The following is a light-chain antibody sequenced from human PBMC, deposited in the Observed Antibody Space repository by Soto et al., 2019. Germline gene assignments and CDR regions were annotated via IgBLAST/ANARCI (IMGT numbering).Light chain of an antibody. V-gene: IGKV3-15*01. J-gene: IGKJ2*01. CDR3: QQYINWPLYT. Sequence: EIVVTQSPGTLSVSPGERATLSCRASQGIGTNLAWYQQRPGQAPRLLIYAASSRATDIPARFTGRGSGTEFTLTISSLQSEDFAVYFCQQYINWPLYTFGQGTKLEI. CDR2: AAS. CDR1: QGIGTN.